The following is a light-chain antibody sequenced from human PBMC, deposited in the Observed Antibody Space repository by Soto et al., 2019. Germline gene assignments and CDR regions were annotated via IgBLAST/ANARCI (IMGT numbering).Light chain of an antibody. J-gene: IGKJ4*01. Sequence: EIVLTQSPGTLSLSPGERATLSCRASQSLSSGYLAWYQQEPGQAPRLLISDASSRATGIPDRFSGGGSGTDFTLTISRLEPEDFAVYYCQQFSSYPLTFGGGTKVDIK. CDR1: QSLSSGY. V-gene: IGKV3-20*01. CDR3: QQFSSYPLT. CDR2: DAS.